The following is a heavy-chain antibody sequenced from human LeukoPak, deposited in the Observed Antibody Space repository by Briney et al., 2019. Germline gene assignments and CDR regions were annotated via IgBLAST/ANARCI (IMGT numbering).Heavy chain of an antibody. CDR1: GGTFSSYA. J-gene: IGHJ5*02. CDR2: IIPIFGTA. D-gene: IGHD3-10*01. V-gene: IGHV1-69*06. CDR3: ARAMVRGVIWWFDP. Sequence: GSSVKVSCKASGGTFSSYAISWVRQAPGQGLEWMGGIIPIFGTANYAQKFQGRVTITADKSTSTAYMELSSLRSEDTAVYYCARAMVRGVIWWFDPWDQGTLVTVSS.